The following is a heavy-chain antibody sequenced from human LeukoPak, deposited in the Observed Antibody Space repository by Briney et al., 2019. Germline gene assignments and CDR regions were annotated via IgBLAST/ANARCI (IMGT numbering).Heavy chain of an antibody. CDR1: GFTFSGYA. J-gene: IGHJ4*02. D-gene: IGHD5/OR15-5a*01. Sequence: GGSLRLSCAASGFTFSGYAIHWVRQAPGKGLEWVAVISSDGRDKHHADSVKGRFTISRDNSKNTLYLQTNSLRAEDTAVYYCARDLRRFAAYYFDYWGQGTLVTLPS. CDR2: ISSDGRDK. V-gene: IGHV3-30*03. CDR3: ARDLRRFAAYYFDY.